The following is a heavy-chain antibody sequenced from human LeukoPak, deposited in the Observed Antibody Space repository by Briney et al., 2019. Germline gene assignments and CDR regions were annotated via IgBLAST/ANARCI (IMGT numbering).Heavy chain of an antibody. J-gene: IGHJ5*02. V-gene: IGHV3-21*01. CDR3: ARARSRNWFDP. CDR1: GFTFSSYS. Sequence: GGSLRLSCAASGFTFSSYSMNWVRQAPGKGLEWVSSISSSSYIYYADSVKGRFTISRDNAKNSLYLQMNSLRAEDTAVYYCARARSRNWFDPWGQGTLVTVSS. CDR2: ISSSSYI.